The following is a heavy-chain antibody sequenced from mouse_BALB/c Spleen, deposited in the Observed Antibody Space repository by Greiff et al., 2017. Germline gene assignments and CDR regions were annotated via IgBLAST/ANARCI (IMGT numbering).Heavy chain of an antibody. CDR1: GFTFTDYY. V-gene: IGHV7-3*02. J-gene: IGHJ2*01. Sequence: EVKLVESGGGLVQPGGSLRLSCATSGFTFTDYYMSWVRQPPGKALEWLGFIRNKANGYTTEYSASVKGRYTISRDNSQSILYLQMNTLRAEDSATYYCARDRGSQYYCDYGGQGTTLTVSS. CDR2: IRNKANGYTT. CDR3: ARDRGSQYYCDY.